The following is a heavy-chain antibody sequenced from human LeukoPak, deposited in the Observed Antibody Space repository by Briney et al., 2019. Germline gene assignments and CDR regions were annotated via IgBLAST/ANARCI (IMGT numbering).Heavy chain of an antibody. CDR1: GFTFSSYG. CDR2: IWYDGSNK. CDR3: ARDLAAAAGTSFDY. V-gene: IGHV3-33*01. D-gene: IGHD6-13*01. J-gene: IGHJ4*02. Sequence: GGSLRLSCAASGFTFSSYGMHWVRQAPGKGLEWVAVIWYDGSNKYYADSVKGRFTISRDNSKNTLYLQMNSLRAEDTAAYYCARDLAAAAGTSFDYWGQGTLVTVSS.